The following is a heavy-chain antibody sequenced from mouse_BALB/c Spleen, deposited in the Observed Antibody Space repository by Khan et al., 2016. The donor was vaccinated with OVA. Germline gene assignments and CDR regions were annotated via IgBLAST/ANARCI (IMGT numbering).Heavy chain of an antibody. J-gene: IGHJ1*01. CDR3: ARGASYWYFDV. CDR1: AYTFTNYG. Sequence: QIQLVQSGPELKKPGETVKISCKASAYTFTNYGMNWVKQAPGKGLKWMGWINTYTGEPTYTDDFKGRFAFSLETSASTAYLQINSLKNEDIATYFCARGASYWYFDVWGAGTTVTVSS. V-gene: IGHV9-1*02. CDR2: INTYTGEP.